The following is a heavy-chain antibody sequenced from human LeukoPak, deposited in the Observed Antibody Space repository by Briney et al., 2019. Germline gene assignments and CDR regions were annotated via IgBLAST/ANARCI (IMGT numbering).Heavy chain of an antibody. V-gene: IGHV3-21*01. CDR3: AREGFRCSGGSCYLDY. Sequence: GSLRLSFAASGFTFSSYSMNWVRPAPGKGLEWVSSISSSSTYIYYADSVKGRFTISRDNAKNSLYLQMDSLRAEDTAVFYCAREGFRCSGGSCYLDYWGQGTLVTVSS. D-gene: IGHD2-15*01. CDR2: ISSSSTYI. J-gene: IGHJ4*02. CDR1: GFTFSSYS.